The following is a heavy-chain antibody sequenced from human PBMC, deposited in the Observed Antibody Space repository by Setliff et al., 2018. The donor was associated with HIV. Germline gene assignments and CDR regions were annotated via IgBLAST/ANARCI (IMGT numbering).Heavy chain of an antibody. D-gene: IGHD3-22*01. CDR2: MNPNSGNT. Sequence: ASVKVSCKASGYTFTSYDINWVRQATGQGLEWMGWMNPNSGNTGYAQKFQGRVTMTRNTSISTAYMELSSLRSEDTAVYYCAKALRYYYDSSGYHYYYYYYYMDVWGKGTTVTVSS. J-gene: IGHJ6*03. CDR1: GYTFTSYD. CDR3: AKALRYYYDSSGYHYYYYYYYMDV. V-gene: IGHV1-8*02.